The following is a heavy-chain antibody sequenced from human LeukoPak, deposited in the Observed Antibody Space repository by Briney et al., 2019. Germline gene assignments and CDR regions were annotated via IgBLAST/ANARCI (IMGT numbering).Heavy chain of an antibody. CDR2: ISAYNGNT. V-gene: IGHV1-18*01. J-gene: IGHJ4*02. CDR1: GYTFTSYG. Sequence: ASVKVSCKASGYTFTSYGISWVRQAPGQGLEWMGWISAYNGNTNYAQKLQGRVTMTTDTSTSTAYMELRSLRSDDTAVYYCARLSPPLVGATSSDYWGQGTLVTVSS. D-gene: IGHD1-26*01. CDR3: ARLSPPLVGATSSDY.